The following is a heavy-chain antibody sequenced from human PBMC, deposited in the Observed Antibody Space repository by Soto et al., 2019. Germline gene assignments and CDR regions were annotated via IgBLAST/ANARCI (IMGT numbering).Heavy chain of an antibody. Sequence: GGSLRLSCAASGFTFRNYNMNWVRQAPGKGLERVSHISIGGTTIDYADSVKGRFTISRDNAENSLYLQMSSLRAEDTAVYYCARSENRDSRGYYWSVYWGQGTLVTVSS. J-gene: IGHJ4*02. CDR2: ISIGGTTI. CDR3: ARSENRDSRGYYWSVY. D-gene: IGHD3-22*01. CDR1: GFTFRNYN. V-gene: IGHV3-48*01.